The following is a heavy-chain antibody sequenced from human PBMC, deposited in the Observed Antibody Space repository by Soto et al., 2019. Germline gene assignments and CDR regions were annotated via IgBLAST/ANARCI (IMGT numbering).Heavy chain of an antibody. D-gene: IGHD6-19*01. CDR3: ARVLGLAVALRGVFDI. Sequence: SETLSLTCTVSGGSISNSYWSWIRQSPEKGLEWIGYIYSSGSTNYNPSLNSRVTISVDTSKNQFSLKLNSMTAADTAVYYCARVLGLAVALRGVFDIWGQGTMVTVSS. CDR2: IYSSGST. V-gene: IGHV4-59*08. J-gene: IGHJ3*02. CDR1: GGSISNSY.